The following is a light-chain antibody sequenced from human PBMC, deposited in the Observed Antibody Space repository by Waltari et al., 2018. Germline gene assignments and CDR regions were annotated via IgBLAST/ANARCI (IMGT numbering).Light chain of an antibody. CDR2: EDN. Sequence: FMLTQPHSVSESPGKTVTISCTRRSGTIATNYVQWYQQRPGSAPTKVIYEDNQRPSGVPDRFSGSIDSSSNSASLIISGLKAEDEADYYCQSFDSSHVVFGGGTKLTVL. CDR3: QSFDSSHVV. V-gene: IGLV6-57*03. CDR1: SGTIATNY. J-gene: IGLJ2*01.